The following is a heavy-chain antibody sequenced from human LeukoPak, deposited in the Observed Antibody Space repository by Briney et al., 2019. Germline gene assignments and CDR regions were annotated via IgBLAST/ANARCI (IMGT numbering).Heavy chain of an antibody. Sequence: SETLSLTCTVSGGSISGYYWSWIRQPAGKGLEWIGRIYTSGSTNYNPSLKSRVTMSVDTSKNQFSLKLSSVTAADTAVYYCAREDLEWLLYYFDYWGQGTLVTVSS. D-gene: IGHD3-3*01. CDR2: IYTSGST. CDR1: GGSISGYY. V-gene: IGHV4-4*07. CDR3: AREDLEWLLYYFDY. J-gene: IGHJ4*02.